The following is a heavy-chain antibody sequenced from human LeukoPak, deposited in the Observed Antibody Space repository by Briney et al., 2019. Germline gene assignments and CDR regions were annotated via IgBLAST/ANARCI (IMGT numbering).Heavy chain of an antibody. Sequence: PGRSLRLSCAASGFTFSSYGMHWVRQAPGKGLEWVAVISYDGSNKYYADSVKGRFTISRDNSKNTLYLQMNSLRAEDTAVYYCARDLISGDYTFDYWGQGTLVTVSS. J-gene: IGHJ4*02. D-gene: IGHD4-11*01. CDR1: GFTFSSYG. V-gene: IGHV3-30*03. CDR3: ARDLISGDYTFDY. CDR2: ISYDGSNK.